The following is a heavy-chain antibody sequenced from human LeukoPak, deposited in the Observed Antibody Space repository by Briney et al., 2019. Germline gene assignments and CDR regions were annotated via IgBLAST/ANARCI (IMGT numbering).Heavy chain of an antibody. J-gene: IGHJ6*02. D-gene: IGHD3-10*01. CDR2: NYYSGST. CDR3: ARHVLAMVRGVTKLYGMDV. Sequence: KASETLSLPCTVSGRSNSESSCYWGWIRQPPGKGLEWIGSNYYSGSTYYNPSLKSRVTISVDTSKNQFSLKLSSVTAADTAVYYCARHVLAMVRGVTKLYGMDVWGQGTTVTVSS. V-gene: IGHV4-39*01. CDR1: GRSNSESSCY.